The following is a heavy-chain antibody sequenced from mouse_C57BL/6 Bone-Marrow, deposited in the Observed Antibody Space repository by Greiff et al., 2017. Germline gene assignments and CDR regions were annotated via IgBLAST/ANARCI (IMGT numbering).Heavy chain of an antibody. Sequence: QVQLKQPGAELVKPGASVKLSCKASGYTFTSYWMHWVKQRPGRGLEWIGRIDPNSGGTKYNEKFKSKATLTVDKPSSTAYMQLSSLTSEDSAVYYCAREGYDGYPPYYFDYWGQGTTLTVSS. CDR3: AREGYDGYPPYYFDY. V-gene: IGHV1-72*01. CDR1: GYTFTSYW. J-gene: IGHJ2*01. D-gene: IGHD2-3*01. CDR2: IDPNSGGT.